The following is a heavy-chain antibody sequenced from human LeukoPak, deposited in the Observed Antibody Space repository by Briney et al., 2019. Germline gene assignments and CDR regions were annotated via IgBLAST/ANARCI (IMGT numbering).Heavy chain of an antibody. CDR1: GLTFSRYA. J-gene: IGHJ4*02. CDR3: ANQPSIAASSDTDF. CDR2: ISGGGRST. Sequence: GGSLRLSCAASGLTFSRYALSWVRQAPGRGLEWVSAISGGGRSTYYADSVKGRFTISRDNSNNTLYLQMTNLRVDDTAVYFCANQPSIAASSDTDFWGQGTLASVSS. V-gene: IGHV3-23*01. D-gene: IGHD6-6*01.